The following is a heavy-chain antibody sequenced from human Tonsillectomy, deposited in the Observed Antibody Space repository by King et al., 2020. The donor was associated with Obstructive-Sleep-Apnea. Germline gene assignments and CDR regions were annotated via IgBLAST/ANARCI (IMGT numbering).Heavy chain of an antibody. Sequence: VQLVESGGGLVKPGGSLRLSCAASGFTFSSYSMNWVRQAPGKGLEWVSSISSSSSYIYYADSVKGRFTISRDNAKNSLYLQMNSLRAEDTAVYYCARDYDILTGPPLDYWGQGTLVTVSS. CDR3: ARDYDILTGPPLDY. D-gene: IGHD3-9*01. CDR1: GFTFSSYS. CDR2: ISSSSSYI. V-gene: IGHV3-21*01. J-gene: IGHJ4*02.